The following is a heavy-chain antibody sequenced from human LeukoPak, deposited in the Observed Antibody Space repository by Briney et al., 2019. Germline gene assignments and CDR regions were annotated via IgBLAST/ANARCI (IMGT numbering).Heavy chain of an antibody. CDR2: IASETYGGTA. Sequence: PGGPLRLSCTASGFTFGDYAMIWVRQAPGKGLEWVGFIASETYGGTAEYAASVKGRFTISRDDSKSIAYLQMNSLKTEDTAVYYCTRDQTPYYWGQGTLVTVSS. CDR1: GFTFGDYA. CDR3: TRDQTPYY. V-gene: IGHV3-49*04. J-gene: IGHJ4*02.